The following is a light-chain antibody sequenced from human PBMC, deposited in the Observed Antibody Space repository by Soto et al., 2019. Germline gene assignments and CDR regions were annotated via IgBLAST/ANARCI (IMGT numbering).Light chain of an antibody. CDR2: GAS. Sequence: EIVLTQSPGTLSLSPGERAPLSCRASQSVSSTYLAWYQQKPGPAPRLLIYGASSRATGIPDRFSGSGSGTDFTRTISRLEPEDVAVYYCQQYGSSPVTFGQGTKVEIK. CDR3: QQYGSSPVT. V-gene: IGKV3-20*01. CDR1: QSVSSTY. J-gene: IGKJ1*01.